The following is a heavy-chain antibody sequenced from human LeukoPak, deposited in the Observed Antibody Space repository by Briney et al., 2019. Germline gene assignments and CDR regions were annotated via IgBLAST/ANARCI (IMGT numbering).Heavy chain of an antibody. D-gene: IGHD6-19*01. V-gene: IGHV3-23*01. CDR3: AKDLSGWYELDY. J-gene: IGHJ4*02. Sequence: GGSLRLSCAASGFTFSSYAMSWVRQAPGKGLEWVSAISGSGGSTYYADSVKGRFTISRDNSKNTLYLQMDSLRAEDTAVYYCAKDLSGWYELDYWGQGTLVTVSS. CDR1: GFTFSSYA. CDR2: ISGSGGST.